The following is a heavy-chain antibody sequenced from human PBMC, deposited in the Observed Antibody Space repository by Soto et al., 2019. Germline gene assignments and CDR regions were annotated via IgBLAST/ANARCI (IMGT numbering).Heavy chain of an antibody. V-gene: IGHV1-2*04. D-gene: IGHD3-9*01. Sequence: ASVKVSCKASGYTFTGYYMHWVRQAPGQGLEWMGWINPNSGGTNYAQKFQGWVTMTRDTSISTAFMELSRLRSDDTAVYYRARSAPAYYDILTGYYKGVRDYYYGMDVWGQGTTVTVSS. J-gene: IGHJ6*02. CDR3: ARSAPAYYDILTGYYKGVRDYYYGMDV. CDR2: INPNSGGT. CDR1: GYTFTGYY.